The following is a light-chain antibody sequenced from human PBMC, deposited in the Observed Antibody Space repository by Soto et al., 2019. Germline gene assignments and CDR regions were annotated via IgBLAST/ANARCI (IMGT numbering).Light chain of an antibody. CDR2: DAS. CDR1: QTIGSS. J-gene: IGKJ2*01. V-gene: IGKV1-5*01. Sequence: DIQMTQSPSTLSASVGDRVTITCRASQTIGSSLAWYQHKQGKAPKLLIFDASTLQTGVSSRFSGSGFGTDFTLTISNRQHDDFATYYCQQHNDYSPVTFGQGTKLEIK. CDR3: QQHNDYSPVT.